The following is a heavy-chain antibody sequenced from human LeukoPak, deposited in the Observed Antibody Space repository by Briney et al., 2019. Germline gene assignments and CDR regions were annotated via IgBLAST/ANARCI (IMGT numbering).Heavy chain of an antibody. V-gene: IGHV1-46*01. CDR3: ARELRDNWFDP. CDR2: INPSGGST. CDR1: GYTFTSYY. J-gene: IGHJ5*02. Sequence: ASVKVSCKASGYTFTSYYMHWVRQAPGQGLEWMGIINPSGGSTSYAQKFQGRVTTTRDTSTSTVYMELSSLRSEDTAVYYCARELRDNWFDPWGQGTLVTVSS.